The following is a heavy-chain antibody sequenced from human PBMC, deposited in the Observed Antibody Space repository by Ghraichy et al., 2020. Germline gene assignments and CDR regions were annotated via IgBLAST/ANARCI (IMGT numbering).Heavy chain of an antibody. Sequence: ESLNISCAASGFIFGSYWMTWVRQAPGKGLEWVANINQDGREKYYVGSVKGRFTISRDNAKTALYLEMNNLSAEDTAVYYCSSGDTFDLWGRGTMVTVSS. CDR3: SSGDTFDL. V-gene: IGHV3-7*03. J-gene: IGHJ3*01. D-gene: IGHD3-10*01. CDR2: INQDGREK. CDR1: GFIFGSYW.